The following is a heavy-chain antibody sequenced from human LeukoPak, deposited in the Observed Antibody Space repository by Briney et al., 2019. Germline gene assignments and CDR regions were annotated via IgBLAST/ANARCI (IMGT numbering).Heavy chain of an antibody. J-gene: IGHJ4*02. CDR2: IGAHNGNT. D-gene: IGHD3-3*01. Sequence: ASVKVSCKASGYTFSRNGISWVRQAPGQGLEWMGWIGAHNGNTKYVQKFQGRVTMTTDTSTSTAYMELRSLRSDDTAVYYCAKDHDFDFDYWGQGTLVTVSS. CDR1: GYTFSRNG. V-gene: IGHV1-18*01. CDR3: AKDHDFDFDY.